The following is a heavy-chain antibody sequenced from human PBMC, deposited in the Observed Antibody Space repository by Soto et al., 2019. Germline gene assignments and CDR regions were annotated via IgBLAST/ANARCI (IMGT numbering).Heavy chain of an antibody. J-gene: IGHJ4*02. CDR3: AKDQDELPYGEFGY. CDR1: GFTFSSYA. CDR2: ISGSGGST. D-gene: IGHD3-10*01. Sequence: PGESLKISCAASGFTFSSYAMSWVRRAPGKGLEWVSAISGSGGSTYYADSVKGRFTISRDNSKNTLYLQMNSLRAEDTAVYYCAKDQDELPYGEFGYWGQGTLVTVSS. V-gene: IGHV3-23*01.